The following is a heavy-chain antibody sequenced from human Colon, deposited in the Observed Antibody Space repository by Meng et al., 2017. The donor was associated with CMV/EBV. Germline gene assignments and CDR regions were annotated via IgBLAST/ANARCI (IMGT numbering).Heavy chain of an antibody. J-gene: IGHJ3*02. CDR3: ARGGARITGTRRVAFDI. CDR2: INHSGST. V-gene: IGHV4-34*01. CDR1: GGSFSGYY. D-gene: IGHD1-20*01. Sequence: SQTLSLTCAVYGGSFSGYYWSWIRQPPGKGLEWIGEINHSGSTNYNPSLKSRVTISVDTSKNRFSLKLSSVTAADTAVYYCARGGARITGTRRVAFDIWGQGTMVTVSS.